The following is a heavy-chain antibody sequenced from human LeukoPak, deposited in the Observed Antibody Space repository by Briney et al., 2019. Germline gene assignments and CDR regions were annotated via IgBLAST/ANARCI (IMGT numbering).Heavy chain of an antibody. CDR3: ASPSSGSYYSYYYYGMDV. D-gene: IGHD3-10*01. CDR1: GYTFTGYY. CDR2: MNPNSGNT. Sequence: GASVKVSCKASGYTFTGYYMHWVRQATGQGLEWMGWMNPNSGNTGYAQKFQGRVTMTRNTSISTAYMELSSLRSEDTAVYYCASPSSGSYYSYYYYGMDVWGQGTTVTVSS. V-gene: IGHV1-8*02. J-gene: IGHJ6*02.